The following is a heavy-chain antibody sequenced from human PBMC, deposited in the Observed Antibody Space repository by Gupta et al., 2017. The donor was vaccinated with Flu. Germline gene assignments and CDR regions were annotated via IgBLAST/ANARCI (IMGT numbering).Heavy chain of an antibody. J-gene: IGHJ4*02. V-gene: IGHV3-30*18. D-gene: IGHD3-22*01. Sequence: QVQLVESGGGVVQPGRSLRLSCAASGFTFSSYGMHWVRQAPGKGLEWVAVISYDGSNKYYADSVKGRFTISRDNSKNTLYLQMNSLRAEDTAVYYCAKGEADWYYDSSGLLYWGQGTLVTVSS. CDR3: AKGEADWYYDSSGLLY. CDR2: ISYDGSNK. CDR1: GFTFSSYG.